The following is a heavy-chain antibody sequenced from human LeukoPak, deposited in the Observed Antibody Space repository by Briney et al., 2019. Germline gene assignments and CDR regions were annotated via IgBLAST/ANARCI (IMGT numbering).Heavy chain of an antibody. CDR1: GFTFSDYY. J-gene: IGHJ4*02. V-gene: IGHV3-11*06. Sequence: PGGSLRLSCAASGFTFSDYYMSWIRQAPGKGLEWVSYISSCSSDTNYADSVKGRFTISRDNAKNSLYLQMNSLRAEDTAVYYCASASSGWADTLDYWGQGTLVTVSS. CDR2: ISSCSSDT. CDR3: ASASSGWADTLDY. D-gene: IGHD6-19*01.